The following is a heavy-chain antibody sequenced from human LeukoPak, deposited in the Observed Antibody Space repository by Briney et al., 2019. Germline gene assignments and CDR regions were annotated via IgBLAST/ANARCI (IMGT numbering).Heavy chain of an antibody. Sequence: GGSLRLSCAASGFTFSSYAMSWVRQAPGKGLEWVSVIYSGGSTYYADSVKGRFTISRDNSKNTLYLQMNNLRAEDTAVYYCAREGGSYYFDYWGQGTLVTVSS. CDR3: AREGGSYYFDY. V-gene: IGHV3-53*01. CDR2: IYSGGST. CDR1: GFTFSSYA. J-gene: IGHJ4*02. D-gene: IGHD1-26*01.